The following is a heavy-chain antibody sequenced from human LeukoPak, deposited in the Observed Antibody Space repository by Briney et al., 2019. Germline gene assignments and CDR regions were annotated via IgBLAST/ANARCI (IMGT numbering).Heavy chain of an antibody. D-gene: IGHD3-22*01. Sequence: GESLKISCKGSGYSFTSYWIGWVRQMPGKGLEWMGIIYPGDSDTRYSPSFQGQVTISADKSISTAYLQWSSLKASDTATYYCARQYDSSGYEAGYWGQGTLVTVSS. CDR3: ARQYDSSGYEAGY. V-gene: IGHV5-51*01. J-gene: IGHJ4*02. CDR1: GYSFTSYW. CDR2: IYPGDSDT.